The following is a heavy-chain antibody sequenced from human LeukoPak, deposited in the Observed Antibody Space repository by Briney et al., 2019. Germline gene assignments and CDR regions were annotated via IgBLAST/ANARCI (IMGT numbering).Heavy chain of an antibody. CDR1: GGSISSHY. CDR3: ARQDLGHNWFDP. Sequence: SETLTLTCTVSGGSISSHYWSWLRQPPGKGLEWIGYIYYSGSTNYNPSLKSRVTISVDTSKNQFSLKLSSVTAADTAVYYCARQDLGHNWFDPWGQGTLVTVSS. J-gene: IGHJ5*02. V-gene: IGHV4-59*08. D-gene: IGHD3-3*01. CDR2: IYYSGST.